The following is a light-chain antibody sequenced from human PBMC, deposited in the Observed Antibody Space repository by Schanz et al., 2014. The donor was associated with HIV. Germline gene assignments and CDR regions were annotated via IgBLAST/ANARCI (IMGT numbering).Light chain of an antibody. J-gene: IGLJ2*01. Sequence: QSALTQPASLSGSPGQSITISRTGTSSDVGGYNYVSWYQQHPGKAPKLMIYDVSNRPSGVSNRFSGSKSGNTASLTISGLQAEDEADYYCSSYTSSSTVVFGGGTKLTVL. CDR2: DVS. V-gene: IGLV2-14*01. CDR3: SSYTSSSTVV. CDR1: SSDVGGYNY.